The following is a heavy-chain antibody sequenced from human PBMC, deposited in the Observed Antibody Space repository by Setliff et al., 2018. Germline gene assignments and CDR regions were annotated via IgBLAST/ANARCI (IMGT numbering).Heavy chain of an antibody. CDR3: ARVRPLGGYYSVVWRGARRGNWFDP. CDR2: IYHSGST. Sequence: SETLSLTCAVSGGSISSSNWWSWVRQPPGKGLEWIGEIYHSGSTNYNPSLKSRVTISVDTSKNQFSLKLSSVTAADTAVYYCARVRPLGGYYSVVWRGARRGNWFDPWGQGTLVTVSS. CDR1: GGSISSSNW. J-gene: IGHJ5*02. V-gene: IGHV4-4*02. D-gene: IGHD3-22*01.